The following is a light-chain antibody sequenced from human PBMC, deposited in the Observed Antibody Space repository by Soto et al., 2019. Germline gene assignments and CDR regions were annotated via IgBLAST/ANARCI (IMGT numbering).Light chain of an antibody. CDR2: EVS. CDR1: SSDVGGYNY. J-gene: IGLJ1*01. V-gene: IGLV2-14*01. CDR3: SSYTSSSTYG. Sequence: QSVLTQPASESGSPGQSITISCTGTSSDVGGYNYVSWYQQHPGKAPKLMIYEVSNRPSGVSNRFSGSKSGNTASLTISGLQAEDEADYYCSSYTSSSTYGFGTGTKVTVL.